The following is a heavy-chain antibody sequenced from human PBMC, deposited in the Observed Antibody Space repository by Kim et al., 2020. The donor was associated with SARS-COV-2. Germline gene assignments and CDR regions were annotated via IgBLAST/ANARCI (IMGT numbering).Heavy chain of an antibody. D-gene: IGHD1-26*01. CDR3: TRVVDGAAGLCDY. CDR1: GFTLTKYW. J-gene: IGHJ4*02. CDR2: ISSDGITV. V-gene: IGHV3-74*01. Sequence: GGSLRLSCAASGFTLTKYWMHWVRQAPGKGLVWVSRISSDGITVNYADSVKGRFTISRDNAKNRLYLQMNSLRADDTAVYYCTRVVDGAAGLCDYWGQGT.